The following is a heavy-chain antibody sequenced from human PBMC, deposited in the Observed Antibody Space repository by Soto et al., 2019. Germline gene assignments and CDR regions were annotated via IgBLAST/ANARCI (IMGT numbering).Heavy chain of an antibody. D-gene: IGHD5-12*01. CDR3: IGTYSGSSMRFDY. CDR1: GFTFTNAW. CDR2: VKSKTDGGTI. Sequence: EVQLVESGGGLVKPGGSLRLSCAASGFTFTNAWMTWVLQAPGKGLEWVGRVKSKTDGGTIDYAAPVKDRFTISRDDSKNTLYLQMNSLKTVDTAVYYCIGTYSGSSMRFDYWGQGTLVTVSS. V-gene: IGHV3-15*01. J-gene: IGHJ4*02.